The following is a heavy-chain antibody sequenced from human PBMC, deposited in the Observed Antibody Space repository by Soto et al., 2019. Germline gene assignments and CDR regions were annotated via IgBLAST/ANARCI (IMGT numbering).Heavy chain of an antibody. V-gene: IGHV3-30-3*01. Sequence: QVQLVESGGGVVQPGRSLRLSCAASGFTFSSYAMHWVRQAPGKGLEWVAVISYDGSNKYYADSVKGRFTISRDNSKNTLYLQMNSLRAEDTAVYYCAREAGYCSGGSCRRDYYYYGMDVWGQGTTVTVSS. CDR2: ISYDGSNK. CDR1: GFTFSSYA. CDR3: AREAGYCSGGSCRRDYYYYGMDV. J-gene: IGHJ6*02. D-gene: IGHD2-15*01.